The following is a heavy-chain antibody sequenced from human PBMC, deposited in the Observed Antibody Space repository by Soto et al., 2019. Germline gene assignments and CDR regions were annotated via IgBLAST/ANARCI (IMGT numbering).Heavy chain of an antibody. J-gene: IGHJ4*02. V-gene: IGHV1-46*01. Sequence: QVQLVQSGTGVKKPGASVVLSCKTSGYSFTTNFVHWVRQAPGHGLEWMGVINPKGGSTGYAQQFQGRLDMTRDTSSRIVYLELSNLRSGDTAIYYCARANFGDYTRFDSWGQGTQVTVSS. D-gene: IGHD4-17*01. CDR2: INPKGGST. CDR3: ARANFGDYTRFDS. CDR1: GYSFTTNF.